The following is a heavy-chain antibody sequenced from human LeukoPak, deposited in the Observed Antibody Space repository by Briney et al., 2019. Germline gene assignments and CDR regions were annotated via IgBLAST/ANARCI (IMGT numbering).Heavy chain of an antibody. CDR1: GGTFSSYA. V-gene: IGHV1-69*05. CDR3: ARGGGYDFWSGYRRRGYYYYMDV. CDR2: IIPLFGTA. J-gene: IGHJ6*03. Sequence: SVHVSCKASGGTFSSYAISWVRQAPRHGLEWMGGIIPLFGTANYAQKFQGRVTITTDQATSTAYMELSSMTSEDTAVYYCARGGGYDFWSGYRRRGYYYYMDVWGKGTTVTVSS. D-gene: IGHD3-3*01.